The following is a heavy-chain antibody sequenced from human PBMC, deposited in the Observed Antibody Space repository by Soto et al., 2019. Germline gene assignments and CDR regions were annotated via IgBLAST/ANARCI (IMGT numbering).Heavy chain of an antibody. V-gene: IGHV3-21*01. Sequence: PGGSLRLSCAASGFTFSSYAMSWVRQAPGKGLEWVSSISSSSSYIYYADSVKGRFTISRDNAKNSLYLQMNSLRAEDTAVYYCARRSTVTQSFDYWGQGTLVTVSS. CDR1: GFTFSSYA. CDR2: ISSSSSYI. J-gene: IGHJ4*02. CDR3: ARRSTVTQSFDY. D-gene: IGHD4-17*01.